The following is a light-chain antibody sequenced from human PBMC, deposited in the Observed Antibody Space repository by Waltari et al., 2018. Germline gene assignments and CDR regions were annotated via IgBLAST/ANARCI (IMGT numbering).Light chain of an antibody. Sequence: QSGLTQPPSVSGAPGQRVTISCTGSGSNIGAGFAVHWYQHVPGTAPKLLIYANTKRPSGVPDRFSGSKSATSASLAITGIQAEDEADYFCHSYDSSLSAWVFGGGTKVTVL. CDR3: HSYDSSLSAWV. J-gene: IGLJ3*02. CDR2: ANT. V-gene: IGLV1-40*01. CDR1: GSNIGAGFA.